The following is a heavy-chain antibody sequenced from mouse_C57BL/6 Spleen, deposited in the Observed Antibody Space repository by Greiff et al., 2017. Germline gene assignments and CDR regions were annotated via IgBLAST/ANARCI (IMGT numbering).Heavy chain of an antibody. CDR3: ARHEDQAYDYYAMDD. D-gene: IGHD3-2*02. CDR2: LYPGCGSI. CDR1: GYTFTEYT. V-gene: IGHV1-62-2*01. J-gene: IGHJ4*01. Sequence: QVQLKESGAELVQPGASVKLSCKASGYTFTEYTIHWVKQRPGQGLEWIGWLYPGCGSIKYNEKFKGKDTLTADKSSSTGYMELSRWTSEDYAVYFCARHEDQAYDYYAMDDWGQGTSVTVSS.